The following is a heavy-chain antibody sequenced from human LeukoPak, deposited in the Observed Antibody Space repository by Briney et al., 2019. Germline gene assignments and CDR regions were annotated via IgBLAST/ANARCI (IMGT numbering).Heavy chain of an antibody. CDR2: ISGSGGST. CDR3: AKTKGYPYYFDY. CDR1: GFTFSSYA. D-gene: IGHD6-13*01. V-gene: IGHV3-23*01. J-gene: IGHJ4*02. Sequence: PGGSLRLSCVASGFTFSSYAVTWVRQAPGKGLEWFSAISGSGGSTYYADSVKGRFTISRDNSKNTLYLQMNSLRAEDTAVYSCAKTKGYPYYFDYWGQGILVTVSS.